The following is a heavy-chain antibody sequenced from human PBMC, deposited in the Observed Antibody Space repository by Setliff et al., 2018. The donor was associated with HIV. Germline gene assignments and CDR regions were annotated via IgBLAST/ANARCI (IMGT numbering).Heavy chain of an antibody. D-gene: IGHD1-7*01. V-gene: IGHV4-4*07. J-gene: IGHJ4*02. CDR3: ARRGIIAGTTDF. CDR1: GGSISSYY. Sequence: SETLSLTCTVSGGSISSYYRSWIRQSAGKGLEWIGRIYSSGSTYYNPSLKSRVLISVDTSKNQFSLKLTSVTAADTAVYYCARRGIIAGTTDFWGQGTPVTVSA. CDR2: IYSSGST.